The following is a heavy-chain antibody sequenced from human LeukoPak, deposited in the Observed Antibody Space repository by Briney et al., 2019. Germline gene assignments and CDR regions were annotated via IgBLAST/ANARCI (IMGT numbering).Heavy chain of an antibody. V-gene: IGHV4-34*01. CDR1: GASFSGYY. Sequence: SQTLSLTCALYGASFSGYYSSWIRQPPGKGREWIGSIYYSVSTYYNPSLKSRVTISVDTSKNQFSLKRSSVTAADTAVYYCARPQITAAGLYNWFDPWGQGTLVTVSS. CDR2: IYYSVST. CDR3: ARPQITAAGLYNWFDP. J-gene: IGHJ5*02. D-gene: IGHD6-13*01.